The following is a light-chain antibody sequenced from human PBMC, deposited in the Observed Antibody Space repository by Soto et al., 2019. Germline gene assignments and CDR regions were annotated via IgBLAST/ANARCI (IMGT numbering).Light chain of an antibody. V-gene: IGLV1-40*01. Sequence: QLVLTQPPSVSGAPGQRVTISCTGSSSNIAAGYDVHWYQQLPGAAPKLLIYGNNHRPSGVPDRFSGSKSGTSASLAITGLQAEDEADYYCQSYDSSLSAWVFGGGTKLTVL. CDR1: SSNIAAGYD. J-gene: IGLJ3*02. CDR2: GNN. CDR3: QSYDSSLSAWV.